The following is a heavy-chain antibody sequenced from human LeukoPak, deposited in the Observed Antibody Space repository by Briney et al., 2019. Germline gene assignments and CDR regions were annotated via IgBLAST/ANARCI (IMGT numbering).Heavy chain of an antibody. CDR2: INHSGST. Sequence: PSETLSLTCAVYGGSFSGYYWSWIRQPPGKGLEWIGEINHSGSTNYNPSLKSRVTISVDTSKNQFSLKLSSVTAADTAVYYCARGSPYYCSGGSRRGFFDYWGQGTLVTVSS. D-gene: IGHD2-15*01. V-gene: IGHV4-34*01. CDR1: GGSFSGYY. CDR3: ARGSPYYCSGGSRRGFFDY. J-gene: IGHJ4*02.